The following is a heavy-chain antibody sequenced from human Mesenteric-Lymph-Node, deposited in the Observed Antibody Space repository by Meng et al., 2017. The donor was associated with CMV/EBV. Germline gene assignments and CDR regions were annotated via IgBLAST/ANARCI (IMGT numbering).Heavy chain of an antibody. J-gene: IGHJ4*02. CDR2: ISNTGST. CDR3: AKARGSNLLLDY. V-gene: IGHV3-23*01. Sequence: SCGASGFTFSTSAMSWVRQAPGKGLEFVSAISNTGSTYYADSVRGRFTISRDDSKNTLYLQMNSLRSDDTAIYYCAKARGSNLLLDYWGQGTLVTVSS. D-gene: IGHD4-11*01. CDR1: GFTFSTSA.